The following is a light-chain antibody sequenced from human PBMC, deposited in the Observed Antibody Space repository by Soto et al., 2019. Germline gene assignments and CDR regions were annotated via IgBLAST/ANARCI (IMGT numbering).Light chain of an antibody. CDR3: QHYGTSLYT. CDR2: GAS. Sequence: DIVLTPSPGTLSLSPGERATLSCRASQIISSTYLGWYQQKPGQAPRLLIYGASSRATGIPDRFSGSGSGTDFTLTISRLEPEDFAVYYCQHYGTSLYTFGQGNKLEIK. J-gene: IGKJ2*01. CDR1: QIISSTY. V-gene: IGKV3-20*01.